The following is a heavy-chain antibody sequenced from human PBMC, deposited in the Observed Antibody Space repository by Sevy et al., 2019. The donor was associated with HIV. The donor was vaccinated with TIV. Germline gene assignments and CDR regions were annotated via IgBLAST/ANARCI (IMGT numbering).Heavy chain of an antibody. V-gene: IGHV1-2*06. D-gene: IGHD3-22*01. CDR2: INPNSGGT. Sequence: ASVKVSCKASGYTFTGYYIQWVRQAPGQGLEWMGRINPNSGGTNYAQKFQGRVTMTRDTSISTAYMELTRLSSDDTAVYYCAREESDDRSGDYYYYKGMDVWGQGTTVTVSS. CDR1: GYTFTGYY. CDR3: AREESDDRSGDYYYYKGMDV. J-gene: IGHJ6*02.